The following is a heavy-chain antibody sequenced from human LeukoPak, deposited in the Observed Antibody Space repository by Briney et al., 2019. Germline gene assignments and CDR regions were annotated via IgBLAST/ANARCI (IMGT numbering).Heavy chain of an antibody. CDR1: GGSISSYY. CDR2: IYYSGST. CDR3: ATLHITGTTDY. Sequence: SETLSLTCTVSGGSISSYYWSWIRQPPGKGLGWIGYIYYSGSTNYNPSLKSRVTISVDTSKNQFSLKLSSVTAADTAVYYCATLHITGTTDYRGQGTLVTVSS. V-gene: IGHV4-59*08. J-gene: IGHJ4*02. D-gene: IGHD1-20*01.